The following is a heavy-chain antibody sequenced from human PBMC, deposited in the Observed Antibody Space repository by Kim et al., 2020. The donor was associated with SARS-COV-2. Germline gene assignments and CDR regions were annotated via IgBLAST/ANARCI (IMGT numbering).Heavy chain of an antibody. D-gene: IGHD1-7*01. J-gene: IGHJ4*02. CDR3: ARDLFSLRPQNNWNYVPSDY. Sequence: GGSLRLSCAASGFTFSSYAMHWVRQAPGKGLEWVAVISYDGSNKYYADSVKGRFTISRDNSKNTLYLQMNSLRAEDTAVYYCARDLFSLRPQNNWNYVPSDYWGQGTLVTVSS. CDR1: GFTFSSYA. CDR2: ISYDGSNK. V-gene: IGHV3-30-3*01.